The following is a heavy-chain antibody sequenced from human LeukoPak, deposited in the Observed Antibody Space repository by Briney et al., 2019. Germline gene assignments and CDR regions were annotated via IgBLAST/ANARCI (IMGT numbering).Heavy chain of an antibody. D-gene: IGHD6-13*01. CDR2: FDPEDGET. J-gene: IGHJ4*02. V-gene: IGHV1-24*01. Sequence: ASVKVSCKVSGYTLTELSMHWVRQAPGKGLEWMGGFDPEDGETIYAQKLQGRVTMTTDTSTSTAYMELRSLRSDDTAVYYCARDLMALGAAGVYFDYWGQGTLVTVSS. CDR3: ARDLMALGAAGVYFDY. CDR1: GYTLTELS.